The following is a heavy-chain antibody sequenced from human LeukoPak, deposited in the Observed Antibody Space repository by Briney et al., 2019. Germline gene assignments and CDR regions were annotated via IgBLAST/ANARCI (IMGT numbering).Heavy chain of an antibody. CDR2: MNWNGGST. D-gene: IGHD1-26*01. J-gene: IGHJ4*02. CDR3: ARDIRLSGSYLFDY. V-gene: IGHV3-20*04. Sequence: GGSLRLSCAASGFTFDDYGMSWVRQAPGKGLEWVSGMNWNGGSTVYADSVKGRFTISRDNAKNSLYLQVNSLRAEDTALYYCARDIRLSGSYLFDYWGQGTLVTVSS. CDR1: GFTFDDYG.